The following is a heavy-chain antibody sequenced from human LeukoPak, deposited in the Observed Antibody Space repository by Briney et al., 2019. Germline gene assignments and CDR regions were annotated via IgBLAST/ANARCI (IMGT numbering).Heavy chain of an antibody. CDR2: ITWNGGST. CDR3: ARGGGSIRHSYYYYVDV. CDR1: GFTFNDYG. D-gene: IGHD2-15*01. V-gene: IGHV3-20*04. J-gene: IGHJ6*03. Sequence: GGSLRLSCAASGFTFNDYGMSWVRQAPGQGPEWVSGITWNGGSTDYAASVKGRFTISRDNAKNSLYLRMNSLRDEDTALYYCARGGGSIRHSYYYYVDVWGKGTTVTISS.